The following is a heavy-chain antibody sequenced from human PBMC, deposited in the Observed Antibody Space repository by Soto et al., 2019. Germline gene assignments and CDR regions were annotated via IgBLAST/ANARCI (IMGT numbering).Heavy chain of an antibody. V-gene: IGHV4-59*01. J-gene: IGHJ6*02. CDR2: VYHVGNT. D-gene: IGHD2-15*01. Sequence: XETLSVSWTLSGASITSSYWTWIRQPPGMGLEWIGSVYHVGNTNSNPSLRSRLTMSVDTSKNQLSLRLTSVTTADTAVYYCAREEKKAAHGTFGTKTLDVWGQGTAVTVSS. CDR1: GASITSSY. CDR3: AREEKKAAHGTFGTKTLDV.